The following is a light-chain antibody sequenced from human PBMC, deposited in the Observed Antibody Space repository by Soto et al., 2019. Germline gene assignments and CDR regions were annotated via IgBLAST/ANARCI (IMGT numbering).Light chain of an antibody. Sequence: EIVLTQSPGTLSLSPGERATLSCRASQSVSSSYLARYQQKPGQAPRLLICGASSRATGIPDRFSGSASGTDFTLTISRLEPEDFAVYYCQQYGSSAWTFGQGTKVEIK. CDR3: QQYGSSAWT. J-gene: IGKJ1*01. CDR2: GAS. V-gene: IGKV3-20*01. CDR1: QSVSSSY.